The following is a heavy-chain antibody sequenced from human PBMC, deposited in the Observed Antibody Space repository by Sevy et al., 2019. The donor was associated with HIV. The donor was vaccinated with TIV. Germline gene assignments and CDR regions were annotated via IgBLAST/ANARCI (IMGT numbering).Heavy chain of an antibody. D-gene: IGHD3-10*01. CDR1: GFTFSSYS. V-gene: IGHV3-21*01. J-gene: IGHJ6*02. CDR3: ARGTIYGSGRGDV. CDR2: ISSSSSYI. Sequence: GGCLRLSCAASGFTFSSYSMNWVRQAPGKGLEWVSSISSSSSYIYYADSVKGRFTISRDNAKNSLYLQMNSLRAEDTAVYYRARGTIYGSGRGDVWGQGTWVSVSS.